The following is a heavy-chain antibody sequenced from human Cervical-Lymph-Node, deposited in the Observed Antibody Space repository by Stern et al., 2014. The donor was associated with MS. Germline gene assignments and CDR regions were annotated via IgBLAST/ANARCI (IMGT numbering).Heavy chain of an antibody. Sequence: QVQLVQSGPGLVKPSQTLSLTCSVSGGSISSGSYYWNWIRPPAGKGLEWIGRIYASGSTNSSPSLTSRVFISGDTLKNQFSLKLSSVTAADAAMYYCVRETGGYTYGDTDFFDFWGQGTLVTVSS. CDR1: GGSISSGSYY. J-gene: IGHJ4*02. V-gene: IGHV4-61*02. CDR2: IYASGST. CDR3: VRETGGYTYGDTDFFDF. D-gene: IGHD5-18*01.